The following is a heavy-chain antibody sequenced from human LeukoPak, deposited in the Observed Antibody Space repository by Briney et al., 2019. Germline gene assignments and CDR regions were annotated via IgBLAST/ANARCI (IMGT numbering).Heavy chain of an antibody. CDR2: ISYDGSNK. CDR3: ARPRYYGQTSAFDY. V-gene: IGHV3-30*03. Sequence: PGRSLRLSCAASGFTFSSYGMHWVRQAPGKGLEWVAVISYDGSNKYYADSVKGRFTISRDNSKNTLYLQMNSLRAEDTAVYYCARPRYYGQTSAFDYWGQGTLVTVSS. D-gene: IGHD4-17*01. J-gene: IGHJ4*02. CDR1: GFTFSSYG.